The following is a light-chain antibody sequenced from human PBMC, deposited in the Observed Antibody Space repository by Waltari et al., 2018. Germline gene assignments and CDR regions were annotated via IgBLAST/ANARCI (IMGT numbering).Light chain of an antibody. CDR2: AGT. CDR3: GSVASTRTVNWV. CDR1: SASVGIYNL. Sequence: QSALTQPAPVSGSPGQSVPISCTDTSASVGIYNLVSWFQQHPGKVPQLMIYAGTKRPEGVPKRFSGSKSGNTASLTISGRQAEDEADYYGGSVASTRTVNWVLGGGTKLTVL. J-gene: IGLJ3*02. V-gene: IGLV2-23*01.